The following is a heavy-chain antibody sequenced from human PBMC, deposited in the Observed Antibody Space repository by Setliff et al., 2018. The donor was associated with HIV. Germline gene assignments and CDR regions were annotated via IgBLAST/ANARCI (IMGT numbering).Heavy chain of an antibody. D-gene: IGHD6-6*01. CDR2: ITSGGST. CDR3: AKDNSSSSIYHYYGMDV. V-gene: IGHV3-23*01. Sequence: GGSLRLSCAASGFTFSSYAMSWVRQTPEKGLEWVSIITSGGSTYYADSVKGRFTISRDNSKNTLYLQINSLRAEDTAVYYCAKDNSSSSIYHYYGMDVWGQGTTVTVSS. CDR1: GFTFSSYA. J-gene: IGHJ6*02.